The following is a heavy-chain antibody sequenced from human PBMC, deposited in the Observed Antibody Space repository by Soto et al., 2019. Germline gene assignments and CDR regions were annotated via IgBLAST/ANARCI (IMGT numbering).Heavy chain of an antibody. V-gene: IGHV2-5*02. D-gene: IGHD2-15*01. CDR2: IYWDDDK. J-gene: IGHJ4*02. Sequence: QLTLKESGPTLVKPTQTLTLTCTFSGFSLSTSGVGVGWIRQPPGKALEWLALIYWDDDKRYSPSLKSRLTITKXPXXXQXXLTMTNMDPVDTATYYCAHRPSYCSGGSCYSGFDYWGQGTLVTVSS. CDR1: GFSLSTSGVG. CDR3: AHRPSYCSGGSCYSGFDY.